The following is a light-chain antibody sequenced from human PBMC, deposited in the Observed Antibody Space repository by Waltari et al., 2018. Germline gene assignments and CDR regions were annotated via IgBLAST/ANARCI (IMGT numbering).Light chain of an antibody. CDR1: ALPKPY. Sequence: SYELTQPPSVSVPPGQTARITCFGDALPKPYVYWYQQRPGQAPVLRLYKDTKRPSGIPERFSGSASGTTVTLTISGVQAEDEAVYYCQSADSSGTSRVFGGGTKLTVL. V-gene: IGLV3-25*03. CDR2: KDT. CDR3: QSADSSGTSRV. J-gene: IGLJ2*01.